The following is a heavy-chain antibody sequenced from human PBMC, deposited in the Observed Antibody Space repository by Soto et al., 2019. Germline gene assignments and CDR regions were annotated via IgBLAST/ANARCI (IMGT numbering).Heavy chain of an antibody. CDR1: GFTFSSYS. V-gene: IGHV3-30-3*01. Sequence: PGGSLRLSCAASGFTFSSYSMHWVRQAPGKGLEGVTVISYDGSNKYYADSVKGRFTISRDNSKNTLYLQMNSLRAEDTAVYYCARDELLDYYDSSGYFAYYYGMDVWGQGTTVTVSS. J-gene: IGHJ6*02. CDR2: ISYDGSNK. D-gene: IGHD3-22*01. CDR3: ARDELLDYYDSSGYFAYYYGMDV.